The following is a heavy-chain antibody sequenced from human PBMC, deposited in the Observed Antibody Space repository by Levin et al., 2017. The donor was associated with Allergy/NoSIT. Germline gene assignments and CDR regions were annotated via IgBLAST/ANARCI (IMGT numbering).Heavy chain of an antibody. CDR2: ISYDGSNK. J-gene: IGHJ4*02. D-gene: IGHD1-14*01. CDR3: ARDIRTDY. CDR1: GFTFSSYA. V-gene: IGHV3-30-3*01. Sequence: GGSLRLSCAASGFTFSSYAMHWVRQAPGKGLEWVAVISYDGSNKYYADSVKGRFTISRDKSKNTLYLQMNSLRAEDTAVYYCARDIRTDYWGQGTLVTVSS.